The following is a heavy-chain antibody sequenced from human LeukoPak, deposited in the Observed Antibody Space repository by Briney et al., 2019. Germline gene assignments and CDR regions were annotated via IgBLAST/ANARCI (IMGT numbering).Heavy chain of an antibody. D-gene: IGHD3-10*01. J-gene: IGHJ5*02. CDR1: GYIFTDYY. Sequence: ASVKVSCKTSGYIFTDYYIHWVRQAPGQGLEWMGWISAYNGNTNYAQKLQGRVTMTTDTSTSTAYMELRSLRSDDTAVYYCARDGFGGSGSYYPYNWFDPWGQGTLVTVSS. CDR2: ISAYNGNT. V-gene: IGHV1-18*04. CDR3: ARDGFGGSGSYYPYNWFDP.